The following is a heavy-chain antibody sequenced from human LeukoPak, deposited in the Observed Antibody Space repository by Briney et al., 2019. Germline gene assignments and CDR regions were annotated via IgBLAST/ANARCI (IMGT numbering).Heavy chain of an antibody. D-gene: IGHD3-3*01. CDR1: GSSISSDYH. Sequence: PSETLSLTCTVSGSSISSDYHWGWIRQPPGKGLEWIGSIYHSGSTYYNPSLKSRVTISVDTSKNQFSLNLSSVTAADTAVYYCARDGRTLRFLEWLFWFDPWGQGTLVTVSS. CDR2: IYHSGST. CDR3: ARDGRTLRFLEWLFWFDP. J-gene: IGHJ5*02. V-gene: IGHV4-38-2*02.